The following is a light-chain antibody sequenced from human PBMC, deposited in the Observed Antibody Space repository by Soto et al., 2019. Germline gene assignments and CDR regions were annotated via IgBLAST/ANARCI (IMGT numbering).Light chain of an antibody. J-gene: IGKJ2*01. Sequence: DIVMTQSPVSLSVSMGERATINCKSSQTVFHTSYNKDFLAWYQQKAGQPPKLLFYWASTRESGVPARFSGGGTGTDFSLTISSLQPEDVAVYYCQQYYSSVTFGQGTKLEIK. CDR2: WAS. CDR1: QTVFHTSYNKDF. CDR3: QQYYSSVT. V-gene: IGKV4-1*01.